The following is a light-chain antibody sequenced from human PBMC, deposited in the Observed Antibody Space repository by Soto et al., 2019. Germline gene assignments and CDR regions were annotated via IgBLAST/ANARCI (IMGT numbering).Light chain of an antibody. CDR1: SSDVGAYNY. J-gene: IGLJ2*01. CDR2: EVS. CDR3: RSYTSSNTLV. Sequence: QSVLTQPASVSGSPGQSITISCTGTSSDVGAYNYVSWYQQHPGKAPKLMIFEVSDRPSGVSNRFSGSKSGNTASLTISGLQADDEADYYCRSYTSSNTLVFGGGTKLTVL. V-gene: IGLV2-14*01.